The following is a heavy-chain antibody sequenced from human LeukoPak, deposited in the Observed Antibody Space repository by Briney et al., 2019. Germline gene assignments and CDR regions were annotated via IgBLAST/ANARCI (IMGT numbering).Heavy chain of an antibody. CDR3: AKGDRGAAAGPTRIDY. CDR1: GFTFSSYA. CDR2: ISGSGGST. D-gene: IGHD6-13*01. Sequence: PGGSLRLSCAASGFTFSSYAMSWVRQAPGKGLEWVSAISGSGGSTYYADSVKGRFTISRDNSKNTLYLQMNSLRAEDTAVYYCAKGDRGAAAGPTRIDYWGQGTLVTVSS. J-gene: IGHJ4*02. V-gene: IGHV3-23*01.